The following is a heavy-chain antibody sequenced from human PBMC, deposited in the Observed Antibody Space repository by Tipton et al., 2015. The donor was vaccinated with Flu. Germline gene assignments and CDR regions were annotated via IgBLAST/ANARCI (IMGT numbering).Heavy chain of an antibody. V-gene: IGHV4-30-4*01. D-gene: IGHD3-22*01. Sequence: LRLSCSVSGDSISSGDYYWTWIRQPPGKGLEWIGYIYFGGSVYYNPSLRSRVTISLDTPKNQFSLEMKSVTAADTALYYCARGRDYYDSPLDYWGQGTLVTASS. CDR1: GDSISSGDYY. J-gene: IGHJ4*02. CDR2: IYFGGSV. CDR3: ARGRDYYDSPLDY.